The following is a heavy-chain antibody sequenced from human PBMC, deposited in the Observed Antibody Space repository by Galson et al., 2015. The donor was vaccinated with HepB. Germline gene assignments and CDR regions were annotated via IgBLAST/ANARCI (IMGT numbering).Heavy chain of an antibody. CDR3: ARDDSTGYYYFDY. CDR1: GFTFSNHW. J-gene: IGHJ4*02. D-gene: IGHD3-22*01. V-gene: IGHV3-7*01. CDR2: INKDDSGK. Sequence: SLRLSCAASGFTFSNHWMRWIRQAPGKGLERVANINKDDSGKYYVDSVKGRFTISRDNAKNTLYLQMNNLRAEDTAVYYCARDDSTGYYYFDYWCQGTLGTVSS.